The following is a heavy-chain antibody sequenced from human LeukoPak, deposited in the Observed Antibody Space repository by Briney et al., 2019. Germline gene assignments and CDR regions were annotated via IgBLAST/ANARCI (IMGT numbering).Heavy chain of an antibody. D-gene: IGHD6-13*01. CDR2: IIPILGIA. J-gene: IGHJ4*02. Sequence: ASVKVSCKASGGTFSSYTISWVRQAPGQGLEWMGRIIPILGIANYAQKFQGRVTITADKSTSTAYMELSSLRSEDTAVYYCASPRPAAAYYYFDYWGQGTLVTVSS. CDR1: GGTFSSYT. V-gene: IGHV1-69*02. CDR3: ASPRPAAAYYYFDY.